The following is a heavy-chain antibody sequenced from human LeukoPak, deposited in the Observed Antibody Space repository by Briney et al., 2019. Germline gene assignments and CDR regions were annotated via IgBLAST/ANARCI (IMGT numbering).Heavy chain of an antibody. CDR2: ISGSGGST. D-gene: IGHD6-13*01. J-gene: IGHJ4*02. CDR1: GFTFSSYA. Sequence: GGSLRLSCAASGFTFSSYAMSWVRQAPGKGLEWVSAISGSGGSTYYADSVKGRFTISRDNAKNTLYLQMNSLRAEDTAVYYCARRIAAAAAPYYFDYWGQGTLVTVFS. CDR3: ARRIAAAAAPYYFDY. V-gene: IGHV3-23*01.